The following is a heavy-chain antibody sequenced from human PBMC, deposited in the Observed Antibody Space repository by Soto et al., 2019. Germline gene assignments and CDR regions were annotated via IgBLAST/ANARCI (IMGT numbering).Heavy chain of an antibody. CDR2: INAGNGNT. CDR1: GYTFTSYA. J-gene: IGHJ4*02. Sequence: QVQLVQSGAEEKKPGASVKVSCKASGYTFTSYAMRWVRQAPGQRLEWMGWINAGNGNTKYSQKFQGRVTITRDTSASTAYIELSSMRSEDTAVYYCARSIVVVTALDYWGQGTLVTVSS. CDR3: ARSIVVVTALDY. V-gene: IGHV1-3*05. D-gene: IGHD2-21*02.